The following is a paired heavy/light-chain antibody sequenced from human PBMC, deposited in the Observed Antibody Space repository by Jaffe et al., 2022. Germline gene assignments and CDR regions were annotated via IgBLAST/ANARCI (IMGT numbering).Heavy chain of an antibody. Sequence: QVQLQESGPGLVKPSQTLSLTCTVSGGSISSGSYYWSWIRQPAGKGLEWIGRIYTSGSTNYNPSLKSRVTISVDTSKNQFSLKLSSVTAADTAVYYCARGPGYSSSWPLSDYYYYYMDVWGKGTTVTVSS. J-gene: IGHJ6*03. CDR3: ARGPGYSSSWPLSDYYYYYMDV. V-gene: IGHV4-61*02. CDR1: GGSISSGSYY. CDR2: IYTSGST. D-gene: IGHD6-13*01.
Light chain of an antibody. V-gene: IGKV1-9*01. CDR2: AAS. Sequence: DIQLTQSPSFLSASVGDRVTITCRASQGISSYLAWYQQKPGKAPKLLIYAASTLQSGVPSRFSGSGSGTEFTLTISSLQPEDFATYYCQQLNSYPLITFGPGTKVDIK. CDR1: QGISSY. J-gene: IGKJ3*01. CDR3: QQLNSYPLIT.